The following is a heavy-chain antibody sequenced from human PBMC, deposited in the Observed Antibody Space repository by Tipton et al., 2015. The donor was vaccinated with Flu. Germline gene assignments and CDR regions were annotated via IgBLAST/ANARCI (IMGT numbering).Heavy chain of an antibody. CDR1: GFTFSSYG. CDR2: ISYDGSNK. D-gene: IGHD2-2*02. Sequence: CAASGFTFSSYGMHWVRQAPGKGLEWVAVISYDGSNKYYADSVKGRFTISRDNSKNTLYLQMNSLRAEDTAVYYCAKEDLDIVVVPAAIGPMVDPWGQGTLVTVSS. J-gene: IGHJ5*02. V-gene: IGHV3-30*18. CDR3: AKEDLDIVVVPAAIGPMVDP.